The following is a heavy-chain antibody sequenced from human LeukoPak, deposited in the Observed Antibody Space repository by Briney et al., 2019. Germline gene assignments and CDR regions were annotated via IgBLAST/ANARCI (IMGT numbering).Heavy chain of an antibody. CDR2: IYYTGST. D-gene: IGHD3-22*01. Sequence: SETLSLTCTVSGGSISSYYWSWIRQPPGKGLEWIGSIYYTGSTYYHPSLKTRITISVDTSKNQFSLKLSSMTAADTAVYYCARHFPYYYDSSGYPNSFDPWGQGTLVTVSS. CDR3: ARHFPYYYDSSGYPNSFDP. CDR1: GGSISSYY. V-gene: IGHV4-59*08. J-gene: IGHJ5*02.